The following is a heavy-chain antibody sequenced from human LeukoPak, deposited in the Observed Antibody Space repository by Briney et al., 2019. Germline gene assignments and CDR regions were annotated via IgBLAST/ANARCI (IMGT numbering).Heavy chain of an antibody. CDR1: GFTFSSYD. D-gene: IGHD3-3*01. CDR2: ISGSGDST. CDR3: ASLDYDFWSGHDY. V-gene: IGHV3-23*01. Sequence: GGSLRLSCAASGFTFSSYDMSWVRQAPGKGLEWVSAISGSGDSTYYADSVKGRFTISRDNSKNTLYLQMNSLRAEDTAVYYCASLDYDFWSGHDYWGQGTLVTVSS. J-gene: IGHJ4*02.